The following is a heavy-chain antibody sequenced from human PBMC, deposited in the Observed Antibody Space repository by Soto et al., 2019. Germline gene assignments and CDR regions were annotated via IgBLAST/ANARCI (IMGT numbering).Heavy chain of an antibody. Sequence: GASVKVSCKASGYTFTSYGISWVRQAPGQGLEWMGWISAYNGNTNYAQKLQGRVTMTTDTSTSTAYMELRSLRSDDTAVYYCAASREDIVVVPAAGSFDYWGQGTLVTVSS. V-gene: IGHV1-18*01. CDR2: ISAYNGNT. CDR1: GYTFTSYG. D-gene: IGHD2-2*01. CDR3: AASREDIVVVPAAGSFDY. J-gene: IGHJ4*02.